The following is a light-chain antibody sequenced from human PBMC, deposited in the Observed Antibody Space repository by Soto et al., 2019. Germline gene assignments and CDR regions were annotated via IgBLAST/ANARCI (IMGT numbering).Light chain of an antibody. CDR1: NIGGKN. CDR3: QVWDNRGYV. CDR2: RDY. Sequence: ELTQPLSVSVALGQTATITCGGNNIGGKNVHWYQQKPGQAPVLVIYRDYNRPSGIPERFSGSNSGHTATLTISRVQPGDEADYYCQVWDNRGYVFGNGTKVTVL. V-gene: IGLV3-9*01. J-gene: IGLJ1*01.